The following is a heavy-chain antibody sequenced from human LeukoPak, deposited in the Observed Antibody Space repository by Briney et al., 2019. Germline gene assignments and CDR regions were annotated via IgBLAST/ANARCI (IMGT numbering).Heavy chain of an antibody. Sequence: ASVKVSCKASGGTFSSYAISWVRQAPGQGLEWMGGIIPIFGTANYAQKFQGRVTITADESTSTAYMELSSLRSEDTAVYYCARAFWEYYYDSSGYSCDYWGQGTLVTVSS. CDR3: ARAFWEYYYDSSGYSCDY. CDR1: GGTFSSYA. J-gene: IGHJ4*02. CDR2: IIPIFGTA. D-gene: IGHD3-22*01. V-gene: IGHV1-69*13.